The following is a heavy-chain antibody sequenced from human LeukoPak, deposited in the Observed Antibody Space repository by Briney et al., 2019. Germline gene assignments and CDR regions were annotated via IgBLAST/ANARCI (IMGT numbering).Heavy chain of an antibody. CDR2: ISGSGGST. CDR3: AKQVYASGRPRYGMDV. V-gene: IGHV3-23*01. D-gene: IGHD3-10*01. CDR1: GFTFSSYT. Sequence: GGSLRLSCAASGFTFSSYTINWVRQAPGKGLEWVSAISGSGGSTYYADSVKGRFTISRDNSKNTLYLQMNSLRAEDTAVYYCAKQVYASGRPRYGMDVWGQGTTVTVSS. J-gene: IGHJ6*02.